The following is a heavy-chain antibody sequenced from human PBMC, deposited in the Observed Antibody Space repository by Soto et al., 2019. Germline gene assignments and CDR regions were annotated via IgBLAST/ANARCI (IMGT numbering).Heavy chain of an antibody. J-gene: IGHJ3*02. CDR2: ISWNSGSI. CDR1: GFTFDDYA. V-gene: IGHV3-9*01. Sequence: GGSLRLSCAASGFTFDDYAMHWVRQAPGKGLEWVSGISWNSGSIGYADSVKGRFTISRDNAKNSLYLQMNSLRAEDTALYYCAKGRRGRITIFGVVITDAFDIWGQGTMVT. D-gene: IGHD3-3*01. CDR3: AKGRRGRITIFGVVITDAFDI.